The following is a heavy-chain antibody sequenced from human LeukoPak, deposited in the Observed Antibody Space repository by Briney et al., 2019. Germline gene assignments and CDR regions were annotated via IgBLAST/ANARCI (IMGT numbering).Heavy chain of an antibody. V-gene: IGHV3-7*01. CDR2: IKQDGSEK. CDR3: AKDRRTTILFDY. CDR1: GFTFSIYW. D-gene: IGHD1-1*01. Sequence: GGSLRLSCAASGFTFSIYWMSWVRQAPGKGLEWVANIKQDGSEKYYVGSVKGRFTISRDNAKNSLYLQMNSLRAEDRAVYYCAKDRRTTILFDYWGQGTLVTVSS. J-gene: IGHJ4*02.